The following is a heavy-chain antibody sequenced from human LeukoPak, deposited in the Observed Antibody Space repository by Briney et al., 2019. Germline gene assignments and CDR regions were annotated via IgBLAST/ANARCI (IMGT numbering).Heavy chain of an antibody. J-gene: IGHJ3*02. CDR2: ISSSSSTI. D-gene: IGHD1-26*01. V-gene: IGHV3-48*01. CDR3: ARVRWWEHIIGAFDI. Sequence: GGSLRLSCAASGFTFSSYTMNWVRQAPGKGLEWVSYISSSSSTIYYADSVKGRFTISRDNAKNSLYLQMNSPRAEDTAVYYCARVRWWEHIIGAFDIWGQGTMVTVSS. CDR1: GFTFSSYT.